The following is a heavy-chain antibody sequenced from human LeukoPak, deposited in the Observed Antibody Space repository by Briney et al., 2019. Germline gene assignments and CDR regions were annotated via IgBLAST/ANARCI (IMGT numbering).Heavy chain of an antibody. CDR3: ARGSNWFDP. V-gene: IGHV3-23*01. CDR1: GITLSNYG. CDR2: ISDSGGRT. Sequence: GGSLRLSCAVSGITLSNYGMSWVRQAPGKGLEWVAGISDSGGRTNYADSVKGRFTISRDNPKNTLYLQMNSLRAEDTAVYYCARGSNWFDPWGQGTLVTVSS. J-gene: IGHJ5*02.